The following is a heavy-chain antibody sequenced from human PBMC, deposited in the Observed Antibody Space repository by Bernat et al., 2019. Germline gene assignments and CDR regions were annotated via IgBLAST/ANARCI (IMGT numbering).Heavy chain of an antibody. CDR1: GFTFNSYW. Sequence: EVQLVESGGGLVQPGGSLRLSCAASGFTFNSYWMHWVRQAPGKGLVWVSRINSDGSSTTYADSAKGRFTISRDNAKNTLYLQMNSLRAEDTAVYYCARVYADSYGHGVGYWGQGTLVTVSS. V-gene: IGHV3-74*01. J-gene: IGHJ4*02. D-gene: IGHD5-18*01. CDR2: INSDGSST. CDR3: ARVYADSYGHGVGY.